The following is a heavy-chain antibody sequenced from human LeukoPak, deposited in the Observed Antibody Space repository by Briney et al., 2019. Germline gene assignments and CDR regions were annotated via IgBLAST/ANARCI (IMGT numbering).Heavy chain of an antibody. CDR1: GGSISSSSYY. Sequence: SETLSLTCTVYGGSISSSSYYWGWIRQPPGKGLKSNGSIYYSGSTYYNPSLKSRVTISVDTSKDQFYLKLTSVTAADTAVYYCARPPGRAAAWFDPWGQGTLVTVSS. J-gene: IGHJ5*02. CDR2: IYYSGST. D-gene: IGHD6-13*01. V-gene: IGHV4-39*01. CDR3: ARPPGRAAAWFDP.